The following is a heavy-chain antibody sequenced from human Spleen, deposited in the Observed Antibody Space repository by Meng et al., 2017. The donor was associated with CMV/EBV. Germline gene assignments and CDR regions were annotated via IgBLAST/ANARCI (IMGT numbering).Heavy chain of an antibody. J-gene: IGHJ5*02. V-gene: IGHV1-69*05. CDR1: GGSFSHFA. CDR3: TRPQPVAGTGWFDP. Sequence: SVKVSCKASGGSFSHFAINWVRQAPGQGLEWVGGIIPHFGTTNYAQKFQGRVSITTDESTTTAYMEVSSLRVEDTAVYYCTRPQPVAGTGWFDPWGQGALVTVSS. D-gene: IGHD6-19*01. CDR2: IIPHFGTT.